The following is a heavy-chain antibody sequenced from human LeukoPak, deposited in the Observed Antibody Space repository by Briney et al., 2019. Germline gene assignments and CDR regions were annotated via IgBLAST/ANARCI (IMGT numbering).Heavy chain of an antibody. CDR3: AIEWTYYYDSRGYYFEY. V-gene: IGHV1-18*01. D-gene: IGHD3-22*01. CDR1: GYTFSRYV. J-gene: IGHJ4*02. CDR2: ISGYNGNT. Sequence: ASVKVSCKASGYTFSRYVISWVRQAPGQGREWMGWISGYNGNTNYARNLQGRVTMTTDTSMSTAYMELRSLRSDDTAVYYCAIEWTYYYDSRGYYFEYWGQGTLVTVSS.